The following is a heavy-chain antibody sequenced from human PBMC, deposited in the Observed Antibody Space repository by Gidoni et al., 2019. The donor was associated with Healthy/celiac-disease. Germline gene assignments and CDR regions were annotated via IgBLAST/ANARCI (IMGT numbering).Heavy chain of an antibody. CDR3: ARETNDFWSGYYAQTPYYYYYGMDV. CDR1: GFTFSSYS. J-gene: IGHJ6*02. CDR2: ISISSSYI. V-gene: IGHV3-21*01. Sequence: EVQLVESGGGLVKPGGSLRLSCAASGFTFSSYSMTWVRQAPGKGLDWVSSISISSSYIYYADSVKGRFTISRDNAKNSLYLQMNSLRAEDTAVYYCARETNDFWSGYYAQTPYYYYYGMDVWGQGTTVTVSS. D-gene: IGHD3-3*01.